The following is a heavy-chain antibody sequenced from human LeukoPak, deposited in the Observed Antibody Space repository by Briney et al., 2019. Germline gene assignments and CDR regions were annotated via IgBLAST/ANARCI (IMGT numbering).Heavy chain of an antibody. CDR2: IFPILGIA. D-gene: IGHD5-24*01. V-gene: IGHV1-69*04. CDR1: GGTFSSYA. Sequence: SVKVSCKSAGGTFSSYAISLVRQAPGQGHEWMGRIFPILGIANYAQKFQGRVTITADKSTSTAYMELSSLRSEDTAVYYCATRKAALEMATIQGDYWGQGTLVTVSS. CDR3: ATRKAALEMATIQGDY. J-gene: IGHJ4*02.